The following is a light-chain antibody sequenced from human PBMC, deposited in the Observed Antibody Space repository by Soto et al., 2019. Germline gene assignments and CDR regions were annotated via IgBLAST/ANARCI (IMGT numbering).Light chain of an antibody. J-gene: IGKJ2*01. CDR2: GAS. Sequence: EIVLTQSPGTLSLSPGERATLSCRASQSVSSSYLAWYQQKPGQAPRLLIYGASSRATGIPDRFSGSGSGPDFTLTISRLEPEDFAVYYCQQYGSSLYTFGQGTKLELK. CDR1: QSVSSSY. V-gene: IGKV3-20*01. CDR3: QQYGSSLYT.